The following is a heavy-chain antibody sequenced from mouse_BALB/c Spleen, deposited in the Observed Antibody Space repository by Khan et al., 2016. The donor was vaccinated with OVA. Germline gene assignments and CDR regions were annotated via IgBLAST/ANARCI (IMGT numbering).Heavy chain of an antibody. CDR2: ISTGGSYT. V-gene: IGHV5-9-3*01. CDR3: ARHRGYYGSNRYLDY. D-gene: IGHD1-1*01. Sequence: EVELVESGGGLVRPGGSVKLSCAASGFSFSSYSMSWVRQTPEQSLQWVATISTGGSYTYYPDSVRGRVTISRDNAYNTPYLQMSSLTSEDTAMYYCARHRGYYGSNRYLDYWGQGTTLTVSS. CDR1: GFSFSSYS. J-gene: IGHJ2*01.